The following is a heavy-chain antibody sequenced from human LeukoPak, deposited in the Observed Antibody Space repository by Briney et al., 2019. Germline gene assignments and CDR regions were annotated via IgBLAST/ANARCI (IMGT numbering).Heavy chain of an antibody. CDR3: AREGTGTLSGFDP. CDR1: GGTFSSYA. Sequence: GASVTVSCKASGGTFSSYAISWVRQAPGQGLEWMGGIIPIFGTANYAQKFQGRVTITADESTSTAYMELSSLRSEDTAVYYCAREGTGTLSGFDPWGQGTLVTVSS. J-gene: IGHJ5*02. V-gene: IGHV1-69*13. CDR2: IIPIFGTA. D-gene: IGHD1-1*01.